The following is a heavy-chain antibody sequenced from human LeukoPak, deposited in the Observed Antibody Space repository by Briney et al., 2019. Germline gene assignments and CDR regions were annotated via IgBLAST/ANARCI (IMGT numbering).Heavy chain of an antibody. CDR2: ISYDGSNK. Sequence: GGSLRLSCAASGFTFSSYAMHWVRQAPGKGLEWVAVISYDGSNKYYADSVKGRFTISRDNSKNTLYLQMNSLRAEDTAVYYCAHTVAGTIGDDYWGQGTLVNVSS. CDR3: AHTVAGTIGDDY. D-gene: IGHD6-19*01. V-gene: IGHV3-30-3*01. CDR1: GFTFSSYA. J-gene: IGHJ4*02.